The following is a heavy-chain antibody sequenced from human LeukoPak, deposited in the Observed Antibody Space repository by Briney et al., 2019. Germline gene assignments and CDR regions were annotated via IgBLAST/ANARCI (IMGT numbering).Heavy chain of an antibody. J-gene: IGHJ4*02. CDR1: GFTFSSYG. V-gene: IGHV3-30*02. Sequence: GGSLRLSCAASGFTFSSYGMHWVRQAPGKGLEWVAFIWSDGSNRYYADSVKGRFTISRDNSKNTLYLQMNSLRPEDTAVYYCPKALSSRGVIIRKTGRSFDYWGQGTLVTVSS. CDR2: IWSDGSNR. CDR3: PKALSSRGVIIRKTGRSFDY. D-gene: IGHD3-10*01.